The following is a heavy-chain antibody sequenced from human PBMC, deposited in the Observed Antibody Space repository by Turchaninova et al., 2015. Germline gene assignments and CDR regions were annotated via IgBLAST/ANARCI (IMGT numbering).Heavy chain of an antibody. D-gene: IGHD6-19*01. J-gene: IGHJ5*02. CDR1: GGSISTSSYY. Sequence: QLQLQESGPGLVKPSETLSLTCTVSGGSISTSSYYWGWIRQPPGKGLEWIGTRSYRGSTFYNPSLKSRVTISVETSKNHASLMLRAGTAADTAVYYGASQGVRDSSGWYWDNWFDPWGQGTLVTVSS. V-gene: IGHV4-39*01. CDR3: ASQGVRDSSGWYWDNWFDP. CDR2: RSYRGST.